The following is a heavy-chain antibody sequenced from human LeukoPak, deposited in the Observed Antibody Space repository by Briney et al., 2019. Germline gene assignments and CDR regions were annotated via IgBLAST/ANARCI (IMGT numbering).Heavy chain of an antibody. V-gene: IGHV3-7*01. J-gene: IGHJ4*02. CDR3: ARDLDGYNNNPCFEIDY. CDR1: GFTFSFYW. D-gene: IGHD5-24*01. CDR2: INQHGREN. Sequence: PGGCLRLSCAASGFTFSFYWMTWVRQAPGKGLEWVANINQHGRENNYVGSVKGRFTISRDKAKNSLYLQMNSLRAEDTAVYYCARDLDGYNNNPCFEIDYWGQGTLVTVS.